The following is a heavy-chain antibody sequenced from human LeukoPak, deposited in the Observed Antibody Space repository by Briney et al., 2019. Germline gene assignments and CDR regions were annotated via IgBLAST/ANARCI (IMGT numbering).Heavy chain of an antibody. V-gene: IGHV1-24*01. D-gene: IGHD1-1*01. CDR2: FDTEYGET. CDR3: AAESLERERTFHI. CDR1: GYTLTVLT. J-gene: IGHJ3*02. Sequence: AAVTVTCKVSGYTLTVLTMHWVRQAPGKGMEWMGGFDTEYGETNYAQTFPGKVTMTENTSTDTAYMELSSLKCEETALYYCAAESLERERTFHIWGQGTRDTVSS.